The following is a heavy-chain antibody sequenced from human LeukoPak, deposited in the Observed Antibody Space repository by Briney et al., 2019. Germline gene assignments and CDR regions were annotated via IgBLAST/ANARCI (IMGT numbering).Heavy chain of an antibody. CDR3: ARVGGSWYLRLGS. CDR2: INPNTGGT. CDR1: GYTFTGYF. J-gene: IGHJ4*02. V-gene: IGHV1-2*02. Sequence: ASVKVSCKASGYTFTGYFMHWVRQAPGQGLEWMGWINPNTGGTNNAQKFQGRVTMTRDTSISTVYMELSSLRSDDTAMYYCARVGGSWYLRLGSWGQGTLVTVSS. D-gene: IGHD6-13*01.